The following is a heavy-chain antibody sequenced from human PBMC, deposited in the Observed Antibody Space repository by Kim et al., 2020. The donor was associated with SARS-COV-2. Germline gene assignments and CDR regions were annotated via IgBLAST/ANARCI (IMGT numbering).Heavy chain of an antibody. Sequence: GESLKISCKGSGYSFTIYWIGWVRQMPGKGLEWMGIIYPGDSDTRYSPSFQGQVTISADKSISTAYLQWSSLKASDTAKYYCARHRPVLGSGYDLAADAFDSWGQGTLVTVSS. CDR1: GYSFTIYW. J-gene: IGHJ4*02. D-gene: IGHD5-12*01. CDR3: ARHRPVLGSGYDLAADAFDS. V-gene: IGHV5-51*01. CDR2: IYPGDSDT.